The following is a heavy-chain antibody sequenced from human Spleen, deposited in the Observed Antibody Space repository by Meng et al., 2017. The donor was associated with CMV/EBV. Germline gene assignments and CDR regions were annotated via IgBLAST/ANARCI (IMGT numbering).Heavy chain of an antibody. J-gene: IGHJ4*02. CDR2: IHPHRGDT. CDR3: ARDNNWGPDY. D-gene: IGHD7-27*01. Sequence: ASVKVSCKASGYTFTAHYFHWVRQARGQGLEWMGWIHPHRGDTNYAQQFQGRVTLTRDTSINTGYMELTRLTSDDTAVYYCARDNNWGPDYWGQGTLVTVSS. CDR1: GYTFTAHY. V-gene: IGHV1-2*02.